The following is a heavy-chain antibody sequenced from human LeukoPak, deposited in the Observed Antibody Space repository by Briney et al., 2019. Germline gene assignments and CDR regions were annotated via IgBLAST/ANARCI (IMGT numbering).Heavy chain of an antibody. CDR2: IYYSGST. CDR1: GGSISSSSYY. V-gene: IGHV4-39*07. CDR3: ARIRTYYYGSGTFDY. J-gene: IGHJ4*02. D-gene: IGHD3-10*01. Sequence: SETLSLTCTVSGGSISSSSYYWGWIRQPPGKGLEWIGSIYYSGSTYYNPSLKSRVTISVDTSKNQFSLKLSSVTAADTAVYYCARIRTYYYGSGTFDYWGQGTLVTVSS.